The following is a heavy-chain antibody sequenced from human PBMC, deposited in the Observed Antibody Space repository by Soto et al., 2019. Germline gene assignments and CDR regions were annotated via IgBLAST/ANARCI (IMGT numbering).Heavy chain of an antibody. V-gene: IGHV3-33*01. D-gene: IGHD1-26*01. J-gene: IGHJ4*02. CDR3: ARAMAATTPFDY. CDR1: GFIFSRYG. Sequence: QVQLVESGGGVVQHGRSLSLSCAASGFIFSRYGLHWVRQAPDKGLEWVAVIWFDGSNEYYADSVKGRFTISRDNSQNTLHLQMNSLSADDTAVYYCARAMAATTPFDYWGQGTVVTVSS. CDR2: IWFDGSNE.